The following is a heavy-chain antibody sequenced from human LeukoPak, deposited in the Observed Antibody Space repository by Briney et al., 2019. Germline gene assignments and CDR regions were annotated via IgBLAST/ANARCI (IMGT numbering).Heavy chain of an antibody. CDR1: GGPFSSSSYY. V-gene: IGHV4-39*07. J-gene: IGHJ4*02. Sequence: SETLSLTCTVSGGPFSSSSYYWGWIRQPPGKGLEWIGSMYYSGSTYYNPSLKSRVTISVDTSKNQFSLKLSSVTAADTAVYYCARDSTYSSGGGTDYWGQGTLVTVSS. D-gene: IGHD6-19*01. CDR2: MYYSGST. CDR3: ARDSTYSSGGGTDY.